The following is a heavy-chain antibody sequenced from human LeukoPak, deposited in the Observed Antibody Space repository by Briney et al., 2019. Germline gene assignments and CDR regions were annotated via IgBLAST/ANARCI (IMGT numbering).Heavy chain of an antibody. J-gene: IGHJ4*02. CDR3: ARANVLQFLEWLPAFDY. CDR1: GGSISSYY. V-gene: IGHV4-59*08. Sequence: SETLSLTCTASGGSISSYYWSWIRQPPGKGLEWIGYIYYSGSTNYNPSLKSRVTISVDTSKNQFSLKLSSVTAADTAVYYCARANVLQFLEWLPAFDYWGQGTLVTVSS. D-gene: IGHD3-3*01. CDR2: IYYSGST.